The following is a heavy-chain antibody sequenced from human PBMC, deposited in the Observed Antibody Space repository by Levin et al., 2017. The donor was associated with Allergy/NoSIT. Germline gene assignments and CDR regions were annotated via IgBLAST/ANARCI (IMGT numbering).Heavy chain of an antibody. D-gene: IGHD5-18*01. V-gene: IGHV4-30-2*01. J-gene: IGHJ4*02. CDR3: ARVAGYSYGYYVDY. CDR1: GGSISSGGYS. CDR2: IYLSGST. Sequence: ASETLSLTCAVSGGSISSGGYSWSWIRQPPGKGLEWIGNIYLSGSTNDNPSLKSRVTMSVDRSKNQFSLKLSYVTAEDTAVYYCARVAGYSYGYYVDYWGPGTLVTVSS.